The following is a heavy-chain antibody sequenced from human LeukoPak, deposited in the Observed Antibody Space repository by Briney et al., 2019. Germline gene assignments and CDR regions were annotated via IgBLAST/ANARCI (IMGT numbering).Heavy chain of an antibody. D-gene: IGHD6-13*01. CDR2: ISGGGGST. CDR1: GFTFSSYA. Sequence: GGSLRLSCAASGFTFSSYAMTWVRQAPGKGLEWLSGISGGGGSTYYADSVKGRFTISRDNSENTLYLQMNSLRVEDTAVYYCAKCFGSSWDYFDSWGQGTLVTVS. CDR3: AKCFGSSWDYFDS. V-gene: IGHV3-23*01. J-gene: IGHJ4*02.